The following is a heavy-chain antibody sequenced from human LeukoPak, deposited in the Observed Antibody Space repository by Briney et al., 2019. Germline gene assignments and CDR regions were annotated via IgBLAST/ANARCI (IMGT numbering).Heavy chain of an antibody. V-gene: IGHV4-4*02. CDR2: IYHSGST. J-gene: IGHJ4*02. CDR1: GGSISSSNW. D-gene: IGHD4-17*01. CDR3: ARVRGTVTTVDY. Sequence: SETLSLTCAVSGGSISSSNWWSWVRQPPGKGLEWIGEIYHSGSTNYNPSLKSRVTISVDTSKNQFSLKLTSVTAADTAVYYCARVRGTVTTVDYWSQGTLVTVSS.